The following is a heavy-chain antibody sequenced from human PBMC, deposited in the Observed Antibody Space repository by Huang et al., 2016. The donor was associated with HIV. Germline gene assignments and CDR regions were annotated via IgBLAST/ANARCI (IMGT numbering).Heavy chain of an antibody. D-gene: IGHD1-7*01. CDR3: ATKTAGMDI. V-gene: IGHV3-7*01. J-gene: IGHJ6*02. CDR2: IKQDESEK. Sequence: VESGGRSVQPGGSLKLSCVGSTFTFGAYWMSWVHQPQGKGLEGVANIKQDESEKYYVDSGKGRFNISRDNARKVLFLEMDDLRVEDTAIYFCATKTAGMDIWGQGTTVTVSS. CDR1: TFTFGAYW.